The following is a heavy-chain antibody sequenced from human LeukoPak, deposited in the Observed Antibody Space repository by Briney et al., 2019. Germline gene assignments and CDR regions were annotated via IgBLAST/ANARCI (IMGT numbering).Heavy chain of an antibody. V-gene: IGHV3-7*01. D-gene: IGHD6-6*01. Sequence: GGSLRLSCAASGFTFSSYWMSWVRQAPGRGLEWVANIKQDGSEKYYVDSVKGRFTISRDNAKNSLYLQVNSLRAEDTAVYYCARDPPGIAARKGWVRGAFDIWGQGTMVTVSS. CDR2: IKQDGSEK. J-gene: IGHJ3*02. CDR1: GFTFSSYW. CDR3: ARDPPGIAARKGWVRGAFDI.